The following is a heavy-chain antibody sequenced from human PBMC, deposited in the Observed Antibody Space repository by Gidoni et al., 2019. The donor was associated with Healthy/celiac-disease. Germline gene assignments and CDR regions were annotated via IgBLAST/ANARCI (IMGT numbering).Heavy chain of an antibody. CDR1: GFTFRSYA. CDR3: AKDRSRYTATLFDY. V-gene: IGHV3-23*01. D-gene: IGHD5-18*01. J-gene: IGHJ4*02. CDR2: IIGSGGST. Sequence: EVQLLESGGGLVQPGGSLRLSCAASGFTFRSYAMSWVRQAPGKGLEWVSAIIGSGGSTYYADSVKGRFTISRDNSKNTLYLQMNSLRAEDTAVYYCAKDRSRYTATLFDYWGQGTLVTVSS.